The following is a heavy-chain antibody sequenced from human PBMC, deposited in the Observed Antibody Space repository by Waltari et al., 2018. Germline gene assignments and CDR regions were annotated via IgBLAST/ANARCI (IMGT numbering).Heavy chain of an antibody. CDR1: GGSFSGYY. D-gene: IGHD4-4*01. J-gene: IGHJ4*02. CDR3: AREVLTGFTVTTSPFDY. CDR2: INHSGST. Sequence: QVQLQQWGAGLLKPSETLSLTCAVYGGSFSGYYWSWIRQPPGKGLEWIGEINHSGSTNYNPSLKGRVTISVDTSKNQFSLKLSSVTAADTAVYYCAREVLTGFTVTTSPFDYWGQGTLVTVSS. V-gene: IGHV4-34*01.